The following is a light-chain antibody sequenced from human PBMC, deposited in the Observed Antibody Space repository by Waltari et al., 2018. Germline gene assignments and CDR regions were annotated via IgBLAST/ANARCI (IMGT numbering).Light chain of an antibody. CDR3: QQYYSYPPT. CDR2: AAS. V-gene: IGKV1-8*01. CDR1: QGISSY. J-gene: IGKJ3*01. Sequence: AIRMTQSPSSFSASTGDRVTITCLASQGISSYLAWYQQKPGKAPKLLIYAASTLQSGVPSRCSGSGSGTDFTLTISCLQSEDFATYYCQQYYSYPPTFGPGTKVDIK.